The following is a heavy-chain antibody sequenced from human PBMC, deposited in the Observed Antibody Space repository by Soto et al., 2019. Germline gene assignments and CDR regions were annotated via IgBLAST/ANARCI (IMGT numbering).Heavy chain of an antibody. CDR2: ITYDGSNE. V-gene: IGHV3-30*03. CDR3: ARDYGPHLFDP. J-gene: IGHJ5*01. Sequence: PGGSLRLSCAASGFAFNRYGMHWLRQAPGKGLEWLAIITYDGSNEEYVDSVRGRFTISRENSRNTLYLQMNSLRPEDTAVDYCARDYGPHLFDPWGQGSLVTVSS. D-gene: IGHD4-17*01. CDR1: GFAFNRYG.